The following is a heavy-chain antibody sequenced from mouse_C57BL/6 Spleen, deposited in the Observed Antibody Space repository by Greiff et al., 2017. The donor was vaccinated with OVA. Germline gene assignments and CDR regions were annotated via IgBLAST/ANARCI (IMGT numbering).Heavy chain of an antibody. J-gene: IGHJ4*01. CDR1: GYTFTGYW. Sequence: QVQLQQSGAELMKPGASVKLSCKATGYTFTGYWLEWVKQRPGHGLEWIGEILTGSGSTNYNEKFKGKATLTADTSSNTASMQLIILTTEDSAIYYCARSSTTVVWGYSMDYWGQGTSVTVSS. CDR3: ARSSTTVVWGYSMDY. D-gene: IGHD1-1*01. CDR2: ILTGSGST. V-gene: IGHV1-9*01.